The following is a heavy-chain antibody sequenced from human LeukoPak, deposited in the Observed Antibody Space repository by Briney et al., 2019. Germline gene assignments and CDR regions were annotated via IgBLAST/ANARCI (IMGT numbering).Heavy chain of an antibody. D-gene: IGHD3-22*01. J-gene: IGHJ5*02. CDR1: GGSFSGYY. CDR3: ARGVEEAYYYDSSGYPHASWFDP. V-gene: IGHV4-34*01. Sequence: SETLSLTCAVYGGSFSGYYWSWIRQPPGKGLEWIGEINHSGSTNYNPPLKSRVTISVDTSKNQFSLKLSSVTAADTAVYYCARGVEEAYYYDSSGYPHASWFDPWGQGALVTVSS. CDR2: INHSGST.